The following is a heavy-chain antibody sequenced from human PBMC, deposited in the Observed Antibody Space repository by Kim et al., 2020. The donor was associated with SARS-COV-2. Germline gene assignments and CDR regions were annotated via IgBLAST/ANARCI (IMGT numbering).Heavy chain of an antibody. CDR1: GFTFSNYA. J-gene: IGHJ4*02. Sequence: GGSLRLSCVASGFTFSNYAMRWVRQAPGMGLEWVSAISDSGSSTFYANSVKGRFTISRDNSKNTLFLQMDSLRTEDTALYYCAKTLGPTGGAFDYWGLGT. D-gene: IGHD7-27*01. CDR2: ISDSGSST. CDR3: AKTLGPTGGAFDY. V-gene: IGHV3-23*01.